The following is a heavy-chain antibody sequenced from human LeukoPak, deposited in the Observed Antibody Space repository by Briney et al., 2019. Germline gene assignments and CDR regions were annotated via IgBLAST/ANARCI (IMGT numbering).Heavy chain of an antibody. CDR2: INHSGST. D-gene: IGHD1-26*01. CDR3: ARLWEYSGSYYAWGEDYFDY. Sequence: NPSETLSLTCAVYGGSFSGYYWSWIRQPPGRGLEWIGEINHSGSTNYNPSLKSRVTISVDTSKNQFSLKLSSVTAADTAVYYCARLWEYSGSYYAWGEDYFDYWGQGTLVTVSS. V-gene: IGHV4-34*01. J-gene: IGHJ4*02. CDR1: GGSFSGYY.